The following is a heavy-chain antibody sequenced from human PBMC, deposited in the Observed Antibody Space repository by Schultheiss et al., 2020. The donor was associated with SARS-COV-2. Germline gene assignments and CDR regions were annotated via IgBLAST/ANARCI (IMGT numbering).Heavy chain of an antibody. D-gene: IGHD6-19*01. CDR2: IYYSGST. CDR3: ARHSFNIAVAAYNWFDP. CDR1: GGSINSFY. Sequence: SETLSLTCTVSGGSINSFYWSWVRQPPGKGLEWIGSIYYSGSTYYNPSLKSRVTISVDTSKNQFSLKLSSVTAADTAVYYCARHSFNIAVAAYNWFDPWGQGTLVTVSS. V-gene: IGHV4-59*05. J-gene: IGHJ5*02.